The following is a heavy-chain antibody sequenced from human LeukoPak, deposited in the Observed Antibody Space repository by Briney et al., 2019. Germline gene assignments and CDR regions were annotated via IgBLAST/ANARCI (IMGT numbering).Heavy chain of an antibody. Sequence: PGASLRLSCAASGFTFSNYAMSWVRQAPGKGLEWVSAIAGSGGNTYYADSVKGRFTISRDNSKNTLYLQMNSLRDEDTAVYYCAKWGDFDVLTGYYVPDFWGQGTLVTVSP. CDR1: GFTFSNYA. CDR3: AKWGDFDVLTGYYVPDF. J-gene: IGHJ4*02. CDR2: IAGSGGNT. D-gene: IGHD3-9*01. V-gene: IGHV3-23*01.